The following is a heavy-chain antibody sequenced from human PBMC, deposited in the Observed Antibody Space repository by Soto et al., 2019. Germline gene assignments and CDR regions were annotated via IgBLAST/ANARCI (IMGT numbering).Heavy chain of an antibody. Sequence: PGGSLRLSXAASGFTFSSDSMGWVRQAPGKGLEWVSSISSSGSFMNYADSVKGRFTISRDNAKNSLYLQMSGLKDEDTAVYYCARDPPTGTTLDWVDSWGQGTLVTVSS. V-gene: IGHV3-21*01. CDR2: ISSSGSFM. D-gene: IGHD1-7*01. CDR1: GFTFSSDS. J-gene: IGHJ5*01. CDR3: ARDPPTGTTLDWVDS.